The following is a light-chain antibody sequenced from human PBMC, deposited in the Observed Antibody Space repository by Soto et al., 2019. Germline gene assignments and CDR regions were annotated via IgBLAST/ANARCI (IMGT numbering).Light chain of an antibody. CDR2: DAS. J-gene: IGKJ4*01. V-gene: IGKV3-20*01. CDR3: QQFNSYPRT. CDR1: QSDSSNY. Sequence: QSLVMLSLSPWESASLSCRASQSDSSNYLAWYQQKPGQAPRLLIYDASSRATGIPDRFSGGGSGTDFTLTISRLEPEDFAVYYCQQFNSYPRTFGGGTKVDIK.